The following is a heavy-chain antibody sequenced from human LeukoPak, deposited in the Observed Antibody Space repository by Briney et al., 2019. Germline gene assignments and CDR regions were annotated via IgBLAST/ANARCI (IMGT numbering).Heavy chain of an antibody. Sequence: GGSLRLSCAASRFTFSTYWMHWVRQAPGKGLVWVSRINSDGSTTGYADSVKGRFTISRDNAKNTLYLQMNSLRAEDTALYYCAKDATAVPGTVYMDVWGKGTTVTISS. V-gene: IGHV3-74*01. D-gene: IGHD6-13*01. J-gene: IGHJ6*03. CDR2: INSDGSTT. CDR1: RFTFSTYW. CDR3: AKDATAVPGTVYMDV.